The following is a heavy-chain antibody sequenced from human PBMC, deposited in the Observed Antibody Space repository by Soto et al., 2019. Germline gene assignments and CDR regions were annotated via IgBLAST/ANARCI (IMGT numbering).Heavy chain of an antibody. CDR2: IYKSATT. J-gene: IGHJ5*01. V-gene: IGHV4-30-4*01. CDR1: GDSISNLDYF. D-gene: IGHD7-27*01. CDR3: ARGRYCLTGRCFPNWFDS. Sequence: SETLSLTCSVSGDSISNLDYFWAWIRQPPGQALEYIGYIYKSATTYYNPPFESRVAISVDTSKSQFSLNVTSMTAADTAVYFCARGRYCLTGRCFPNWFDSWGQGALVTVSS.